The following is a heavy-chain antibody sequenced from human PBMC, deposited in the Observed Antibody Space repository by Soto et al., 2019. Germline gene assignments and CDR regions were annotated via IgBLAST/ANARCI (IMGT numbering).Heavy chain of an antibody. J-gene: IGHJ6*02. CDR3: ARDQDGDYGYYYYGMDV. CDR1: GFTFSSYS. D-gene: IGHD4-17*01. CDR2: ISSSSSTI. V-gene: IGHV3-48*02. Sequence: GGSLRLSCAASGFTFSSYSMNWVRQAPGKGLEWVSYISSSSSTIYYADSVKGRFTISRDNAKNSLYLQMNSLRDEDTAVYYCARDQDGDYGYYYYGMDVWGQGTTVTVSS.